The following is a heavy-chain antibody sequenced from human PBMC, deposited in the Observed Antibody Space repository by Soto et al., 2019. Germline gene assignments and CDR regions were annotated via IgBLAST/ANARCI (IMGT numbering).Heavy chain of an antibody. CDR3: AKRDRLSSWQVYGMDV. CDR1: GFTFSSYA. D-gene: IGHD6-13*01. J-gene: IGHJ6*02. Sequence: HPGGSLRLSCAASGFTFSSYAMSWVRQAPGKGLEWVSAISGSGGSTYYADSVKGRFTISRDNSKNTLYLQMNSLRAEDTAVYYCAKRDRLSSWQVYGMDVWGQGTTVNVSS. CDR2: ISGSGGST. V-gene: IGHV3-23*01.